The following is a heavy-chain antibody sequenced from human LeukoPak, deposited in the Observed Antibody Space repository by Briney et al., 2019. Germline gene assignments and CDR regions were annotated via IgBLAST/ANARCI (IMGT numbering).Heavy chain of an antibody. V-gene: IGHV6-1*01. D-gene: IGHD3-10*01. J-gene: IGHJ4*02. Sequence: SQTLSLTCAISGDSVSSNSAAWNWIRQSPSRGLEWLGRTYYRSKWYNDYAVSVKSQITINPDTSKNQFSLQLNSVTPEDTAVYYCARARRDYYGSGSYYTIDYWGQGTLVTVSS. CDR2: TYYRSKWYN. CDR1: GDSVSSNSAA. CDR3: ARARRDYYGSGSYYTIDY.